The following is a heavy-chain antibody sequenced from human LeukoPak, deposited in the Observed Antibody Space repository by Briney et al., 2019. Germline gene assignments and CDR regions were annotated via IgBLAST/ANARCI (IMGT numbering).Heavy chain of an antibody. Sequence: SETLSLTCAVSGDSMSGSNWWSWVRQPPGKGLEWIGEIYHTGNTNYSPSLKGLVTISADKSKNQFSLNVTSVTAADTAVYYCVRGGGSEVCDYWGQGTLVTVSS. J-gene: IGHJ4*02. CDR3: VRGGGSEVCDY. D-gene: IGHD5-12*01. CDR2: IYHTGNT. CDR1: GDSMSGSNW. V-gene: IGHV4-4*02.